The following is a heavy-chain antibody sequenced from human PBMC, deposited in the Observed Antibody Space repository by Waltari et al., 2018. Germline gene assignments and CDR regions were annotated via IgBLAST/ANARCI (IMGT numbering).Heavy chain of an antibody. CDR3: AREDSHIVATDY. J-gene: IGHJ4*02. Sequence: QVQLVQSGAEGQKPGASVKVSCKASGYTFTGYHMHWVRQAPGQGLEWMGRINPNSGGTNYAQKFQGRVTMTRDTSISTAYMELSRLRSDDTAVYYCAREDSHIVATDYWGQGTLVTVSS. V-gene: IGHV1-2*06. CDR1: GYTFTGYH. D-gene: IGHD5-12*01. CDR2: INPNSGGT.